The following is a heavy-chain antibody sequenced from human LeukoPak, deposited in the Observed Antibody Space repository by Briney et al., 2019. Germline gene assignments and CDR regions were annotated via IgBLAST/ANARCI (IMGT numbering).Heavy chain of an antibody. D-gene: IGHD3-10*01. V-gene: IGHV3-30*18. J-gene: IGHJ6*04. CDR1: AFTFSSYS. CDR2: ISHDGSNK. CDR3: AKRITYYYGSGYGMDV. Sequence: PGGSLRLSCAASAFTFSSYSMNWVRQAPGKGLEWVAVISHDGSNKYYADSVKGRFTISRDNSKNTLYLQMNSLRAEDTAVYYCAKRITYYYGSGYGMDVWGKGTTVTVSS.